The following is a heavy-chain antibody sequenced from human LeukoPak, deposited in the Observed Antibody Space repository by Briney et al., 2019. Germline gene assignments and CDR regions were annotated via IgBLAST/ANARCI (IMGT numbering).Heavy chain of an antibody. CDR3: ARRGQGGAFDI. V-gene: IGHV4-39*07. CDR2: IYYSGGT. D-gene: IGHD3-10*01. J-gene: IGHJ3*02. Sequence: PSETLSLTCTVSGASISGSNYYWGWIRQPPGKGLEWIGSIYYSGGTYYNLSLKSRVTLSVDTSRNQFSLKLSSVTAADTAVYYCARRGQGGAFDIWGQGTMVTVSS. CDR1: GASISGSNYY.